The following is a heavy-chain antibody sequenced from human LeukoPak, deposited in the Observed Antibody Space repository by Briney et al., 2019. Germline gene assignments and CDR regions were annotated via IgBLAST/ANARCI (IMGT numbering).Heavy chain of an antibody. D-gene: IGHD5-12*01. CDR1: GFTFSSYW. CDR3: ARAMRGYDPLDY. V-gene: IGHV3-21*01. Sequence: GGPLRLSCAASGFTFSSYWMSWVRQAPAKGREWVSSIISSSSYIYYADSVKGRFTISRDNAKNSLYLQMNSLRAEDTAVYYCARAMRGYDPLDYWGQGTLVTVSS. CDR2: IISSSSYI. J-gene: IGHJ4*02.